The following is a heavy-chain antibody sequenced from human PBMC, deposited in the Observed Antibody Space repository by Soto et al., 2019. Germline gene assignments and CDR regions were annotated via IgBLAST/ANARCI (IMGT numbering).Heavy chain of an antibody. CDR3: ARVPSP. J-gene: IGHJ5*02. V-gene: IGHV4-30-2*01. Sequence: TLFLTCSVSGCSISIGGYYWSWIRQRPGKGLEWIVYIYHSGSTYYHPSLKSRVTISVDRSKNQFSLKLSSVTAADTAVYYCARVPSPWGQGTLVTVSS. CDR2: IYHSGST. CDR1: GCSISIGGYY.